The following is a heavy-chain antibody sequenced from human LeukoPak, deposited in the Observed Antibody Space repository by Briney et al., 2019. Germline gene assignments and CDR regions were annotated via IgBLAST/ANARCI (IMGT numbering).Heavy chain of an antibody. V-gene: IGHV4-34*01. D-gene: IGHD6-13*01. CDR3: ARGPMIYSSSWYVY. Sequence: KPSETLSLTCAVYGGSFSGYYWSWIRQPPGKGLEWIGEINHSGSTNYNPSLKSRVTISVDTSKNQFSLKLSSVTAADTAVYYCARGPMIYSSSWYVYWGQGTLVTVSS. CDR1: GGSFSGYY. J-gene: IGHJ4*02. CDR2: INHSGST.